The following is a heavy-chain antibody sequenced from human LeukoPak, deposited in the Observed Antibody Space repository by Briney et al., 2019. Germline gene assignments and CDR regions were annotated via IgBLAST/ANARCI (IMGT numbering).Heavy chain of an antibody. Sequence: PSETLSLTCAVYGGSFSGYYWSWIRQPPGKGLEWIGEINHSGSTNYNPSLKSRVAISVDTSKNQFSLKLSSVTAADTAVYYCARDRGYSYGYDAFDIWGQGTMVTVSS. CDR1: GGSFSGYY. CDR2: INHSGST. CDR3: ARDRGYSYGYDAFDI. V-gene: IGHV4-34*01. J-gene: IGHJ3*02. D-gene: IGHD5-18*01.